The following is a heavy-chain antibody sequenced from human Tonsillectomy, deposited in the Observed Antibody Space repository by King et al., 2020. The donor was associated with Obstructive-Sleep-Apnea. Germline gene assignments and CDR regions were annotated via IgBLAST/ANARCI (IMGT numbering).Heavy chain of an antibody. CDR3: AREVGVVVVAATDWYFDL. V-gene: IGHV3-7*01. CDR1: GFTFSSYW. D-gene: IGHD2-15*01. J-gene: IGHJ2*01. CDR2: IKQDGSEK. Sequence: VQLVESGGGLVQPGGSLRLSCAASGFTFSSYWMSWVRQAPGKGLEWVANIKQDGSEKYYVDSVKGRFTISRDNAKNSLYLQMNSLRAEDTAVDYCAREVGVVVVAATDWYFDLWGRGTLVTVSS.